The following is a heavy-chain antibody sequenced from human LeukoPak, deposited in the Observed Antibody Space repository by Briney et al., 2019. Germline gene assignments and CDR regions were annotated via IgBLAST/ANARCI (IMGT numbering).Heavy chain of an antibody. J-gene: IGHJ6*02. Sequence: ASVKVSCKVSGYTLAELSMHWVRQAPGKGLEWMGGFDPEDGETIYAQKFQGRVTMTEDTSTDTAYMELSSLRSEDTAVYYCATDRRYDILTGSVPYYYYGMDVWGQGTTVTVSS. D-gene: IGHD3-9*01. V-gene: IGHV1-24*01. CDR1: GYTLAELS. CDR3: ATDRRYDILTGSVPYYYYGMDV. CDR2: FDPEDGET.